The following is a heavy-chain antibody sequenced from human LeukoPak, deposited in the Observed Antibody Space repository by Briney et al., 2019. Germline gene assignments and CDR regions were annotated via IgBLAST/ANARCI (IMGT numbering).Heavy chain of an antibody. D-gene: IGHD2-2*01. Sequence: GGSLRLSCAASGFTFSSYSMNWVRQAPGKGLEWVSSISSSGSYIYYADSVKGRFTISRDNAKNSLYLQMNSLRAEDTAVYYCARDLYCSSTSCPDYGMDVWDKGTTVAVSS. J-gene: IGHJ6*04. CDR3: ARDLYCSSTSCPDYGMDV. V-gene: IGHV3-21*01. CDR2: ISSSGSYI. CDR1: GFTFSSYS.